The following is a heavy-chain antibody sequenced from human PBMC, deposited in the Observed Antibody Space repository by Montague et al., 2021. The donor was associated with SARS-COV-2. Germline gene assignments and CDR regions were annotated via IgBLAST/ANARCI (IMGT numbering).Heavy chain of an antibody. CDR2: IKQDGSEK. J-gene: IGHJ4*02. V-gene: IGHV3-7*03. CDR1: GFTFRSFW. CDR3: VRALGSGDFDF. D-gene: IGHD2-21*01. Sequence: SLRLSCAASGFTFRSFWMSWVRQAPGKGLKWVANIKQDGSEKYYLDPVEGRFTISRDNAKNSLFLQMNSLRGDDAAVYYCVRALGSGDFDFWGQGTLVSVSS.